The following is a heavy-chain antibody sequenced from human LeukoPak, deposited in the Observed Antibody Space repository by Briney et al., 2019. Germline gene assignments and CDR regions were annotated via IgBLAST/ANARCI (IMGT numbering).Heavy chain of an antibody. Sequence: PSETLSLTCAVSGGPISSGNWWSWVRQPPGKGLEWIGEIYHSGNTVYNPPLKSRVTISVDNSKNQFSLKLTSVTAADTAVYYCARNGDSASVVDWGQGTLVTVSS. CDR3: ARNGDSASVVD. CDR2: IYHSGNT. V-gene: IGHV4-4*02. CDR1: GGPISSGNW. D-gene: IGHD4-17*01. J-gene: IGHJ4*02.